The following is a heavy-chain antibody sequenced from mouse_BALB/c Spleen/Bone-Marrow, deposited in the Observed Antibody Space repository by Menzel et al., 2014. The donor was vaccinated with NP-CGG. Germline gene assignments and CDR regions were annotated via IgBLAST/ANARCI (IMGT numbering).Heavy chain of an antibody. CDR1: GFSLTDSG. Sequence: VQLVESGPGPVAPSQSLSITCTVSGFSLTDSGVSWIRQPPGKGLEWLGIIWGGGSTYYNSDFKSRVNISKDNSKSQVFLQLNSLQTEDTAMYYCAKLSTMITTFAYWGQGTLVTVSA. V-gene: IGHV2-6-5*01. CDR3: AKLSTMITTFAY. D-gene: IGHD2-4*01. J-gene: IGHJ3*01. CDR2: IWGGGST.